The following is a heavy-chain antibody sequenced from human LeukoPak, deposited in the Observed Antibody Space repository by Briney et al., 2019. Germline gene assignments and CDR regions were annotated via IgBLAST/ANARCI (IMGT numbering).Heavy chain of an antibody. D-gene: IGHD3-10*01. J-gene: IGHJ3*02. V-gene: IGHV3-23*01. CDR1: GGSISSSSYY. Sequence: ETLSLTCTDSGGSISSSSYYWGWIRQPPGKGLEWVSAISGSGGSTYYADSVKGRFTISRDNSKNTLYLQMNSLRAEDTAVYYCAKDYNVVHVAFDIWGQGTMVTVSS. CDR3: AKDYNVVHVAFDI. CDR2: ISGSGGST.